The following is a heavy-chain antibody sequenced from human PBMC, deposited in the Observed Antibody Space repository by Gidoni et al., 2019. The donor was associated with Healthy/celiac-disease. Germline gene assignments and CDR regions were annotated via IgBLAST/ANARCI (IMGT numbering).Heavy chain of an antibody. CDR1: GFTFSGPA. CDR3: TRHRAGTDFYYMDV. J-gene: IGHJ6*03. D-gene: IGHD6-13*01. CDR2: IRSKANSDAT. Sequence: EVQLVESGGGLVQPGGSLKLSCAASGFTFSGPAMHWGGQASGKGLEWVGRIRSKANSDATADAASVKGRFTISRDDSKNTAYLQMNSLKTEDTAVYYCTRHRAGTDFYYMDVWGKGTTVTVSS. V-gene: IGHV3-73*02.